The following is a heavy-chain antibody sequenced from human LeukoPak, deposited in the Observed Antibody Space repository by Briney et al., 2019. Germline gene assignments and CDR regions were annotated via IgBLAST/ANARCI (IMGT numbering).Heavy chain of an antibody. V-gene: IGHV1-69*06. J-gene: IGHJ4*02. CDR1: GGTFSSYA. D-gene: IGHD3-22*01. CDR3: ARSLRRVFYDSSGRNFDY. Sequence: SVKVSCKASGGTFSSYAISWVRQAPGQGLEWMGGIIPIFGTANYAQKFQGRVTITADKSTSTAYMELSSLRSEDTAVYYCARSLRRVFYDSSGRNFDYWGQGTLVTVSS. CDR2: IIPIFGTA.